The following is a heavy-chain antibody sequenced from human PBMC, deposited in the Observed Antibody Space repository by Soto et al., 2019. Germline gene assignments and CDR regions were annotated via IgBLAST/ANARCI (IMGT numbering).Heavy chain of an antibody. J-gene: IGHJ6*02. CDR3: ARDGRKIYGGNSGYYYYGMDV. D-gene: IGHD4-17*01. Sequence: PSETLSLTCTVSGASINSGDYYWSWIRQPPGKGLEWIGEINHSGSTXXXXXLKSRVTISVDTSKNQFSLKLSSVTAADTAVYYCARDGRKIYGGNSGYYYYGMDVWGQGTTVTVSS. CDR1: GASINSGDYY. CDR2: INHSGST. V-gene: IGHV4-39*07.